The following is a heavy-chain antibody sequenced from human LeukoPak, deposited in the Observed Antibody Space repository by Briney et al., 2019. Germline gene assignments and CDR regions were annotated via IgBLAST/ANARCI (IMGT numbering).Heavy chain of an antibody. CDR2: ISSSSSYI. CDR1: GFTFSSYS. J-gene: IGHJ4*02. D-gene: IGHD2-2*01. Sequence: PGGSLRLSCAASGFTFSSYSMNWVRQAPGKGLEWVSPISSSSSYIYYADSVKGRFTISRDNAKNSLYLQMNSLRAEDTAVYYCATGYCSSTSCPPFDYWGQGTLVTVSS. V-gene: IGHV3-21*01. CDR3: ATGYCSSTSCPPFDY.